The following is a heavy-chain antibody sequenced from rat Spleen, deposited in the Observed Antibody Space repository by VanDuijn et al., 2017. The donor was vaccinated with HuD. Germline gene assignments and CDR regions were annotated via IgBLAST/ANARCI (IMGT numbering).Heavy chain of an antibody. D-gene: IGHD1-11*01. J-gene: IGHJ2*01. V-gene: IGHV2S61*01. CDR1: GFSLSSYG. Sequence: QVQLKESGPGLVQPSQTLSLTCTVSGFSLSSYGVIWVRQPPGKGLEWMGVIWGDGNSNYNSALKSRLSISRDTSKSQVYLKMNSLQTEDTAMYFCASRYRGYGYFDYWGQGVMVTVSS. CDR3: ASRYRGYGYFDY. CDR2: IWGDGNS.